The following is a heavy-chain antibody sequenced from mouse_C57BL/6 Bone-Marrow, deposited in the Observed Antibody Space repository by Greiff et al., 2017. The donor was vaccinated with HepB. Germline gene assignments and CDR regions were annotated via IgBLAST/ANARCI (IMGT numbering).Heavy chain of an antibody. J-gene: IGHJ2*01. D-gene: IGHD2-4*01. CDR2: INPSNGGT. Sequence: VQLQQPGTELVKPGASVKLSCKASGYTFTSYWMHWVKQRPGQGLEWIGNINPSNGGTNYNEKFKSKATLTVDKSSSTAYMQLSSLTSEDSAVYYCARGRLRRRFSFDYWGQGTTLTVSS. CDR3: ARGRLRRRFSFDY. V-gene: IGHV1-53*01. CDR1: GYTFTSYW.